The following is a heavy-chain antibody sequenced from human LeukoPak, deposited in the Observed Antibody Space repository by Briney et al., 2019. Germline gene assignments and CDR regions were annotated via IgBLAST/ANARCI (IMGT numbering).Heavy chain of an antibody. CDR2: IYYSGST. CDR1: GDSISNYY. V-gene: IGHV4-59*01. D-gene: IGHD2-15*01. Sequence: PSETLSLTCTVFGDSISNYYWSWIRQSPGKGLEWIGYIYYSGSTNYNPSLKSRVTISVDTSKNQFSLKLSSVTAADTAVYYCARETCSGGSCFQFDFRGQGTLVTVSS. J-gene: IGHJ4*02. CDR3: ARETCSGGSCFQFDF.